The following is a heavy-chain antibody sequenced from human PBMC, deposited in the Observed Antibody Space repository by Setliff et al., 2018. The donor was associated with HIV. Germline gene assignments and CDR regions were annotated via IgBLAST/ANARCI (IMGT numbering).Heavy chain of an antibody. CDR2: IGNKPNSYTT. J-gene: IGHJ5*02. Sequence: PGGSLRLSCTASGFPFRDHYMDWVRQASGKGLEWVGRIGNKPNSYTTEYAASLKGRFTISRDNARNSLYLQLNSLRDEDTALYYCTRDLPLIVSSGRGNRWGQGTLVTVSS. CDR3: TRDLPLIVSSGRGNR. V-gene: IGHV3-72*01. CDR1: GFPFRDHY. D-gene: IGHD1-26*01.